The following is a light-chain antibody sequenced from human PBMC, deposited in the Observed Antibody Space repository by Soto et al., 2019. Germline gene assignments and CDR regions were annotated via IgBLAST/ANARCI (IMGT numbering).Light chain of an antibody. CDR3: QQYGSWT. J-gene: IGKJ1*01. V-gene: IGKV3-20*01. CDR1: QTISSNY. Sequence: EIVLTQSPGTLSVSPGERATLSCRASQTISSNYLAWYQQKPGQAPILLIYGTSSRATGIPDRFSGSGSGTDFTLTISRLEPEDSAIYYCQQYGSWTFGQGTKVEIK. CDR2: GTS.